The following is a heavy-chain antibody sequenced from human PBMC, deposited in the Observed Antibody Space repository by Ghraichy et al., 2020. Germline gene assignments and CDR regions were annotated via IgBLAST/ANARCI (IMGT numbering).Heavy chain of an antibody. J-gene: IGHJ1*01. CDR3: ASTTYYYDSSGYYPSGTEYFQH. V-gene: IGHV1-8*03. CDR1: GYTFTSYD. Sequence: ASVKVSCKASGYTFTSYDINWVRQATGQGLEWMGWMNPNSGNTGYAQKFQGRVTITRNTSISTAYMELSSLRSEDTAVYYCASTTYYYDSSGYYPSGTEYFQHWGQGTLVTVSS. D-gene: IGHD3-22*01. CDR2: MNPNSGNT.